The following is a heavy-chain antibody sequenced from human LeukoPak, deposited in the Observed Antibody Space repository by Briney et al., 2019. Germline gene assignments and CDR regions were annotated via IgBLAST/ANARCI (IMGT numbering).Heavy chain of an antibody. CDR1: GFTFSNAW. CDR2: IKQDGSEK. D-gene: IGHD1-1*01. CDR3: ARGFNWNVFDP. J-gene: IGHJ5*02. Sequence: GGSLRLSCAASGFTFSNAWMSWVRQAPGKGLEWVANIKQDGSEKYYVDSVKGRFTISRDNAKNTLYLQMNSLRAEDTAVYYCARGFNWNVFDPWGQGTLVTVSS. V-gene: IGHV3-7*01.